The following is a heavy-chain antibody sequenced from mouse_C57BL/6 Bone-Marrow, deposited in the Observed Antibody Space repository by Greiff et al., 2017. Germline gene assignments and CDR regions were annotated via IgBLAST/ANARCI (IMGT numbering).Heavy chain of an antibody. CDR1: GFSFNTYA. CDR3: GLLIHY. V-gene: IGHV10-1*01. D-gene: IGHD1-1*01. CDR2: IRSKSHNYAT. J-gene: IGHJ4*01. Sequence: EVMLVESGGGLVQPKGSLKLSCAASGFSFNTYAMTWVRQAPGKGLDWVARIRSKSHNYATYYADSVKYRFTIARDDSESMLYQQMNNMKTEDTAMYYCGLLIHYWGQGTSVTVSS.